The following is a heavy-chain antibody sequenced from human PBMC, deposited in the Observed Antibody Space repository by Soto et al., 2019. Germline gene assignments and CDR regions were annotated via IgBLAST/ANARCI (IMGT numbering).Heavy chain of an antibody. Sequence: DTLSLTCTVSGVSISSYYWSWILQPPGKGLEWIGYIYYSGSTNYNPSLKSRVTISVDTSKNQFSLKLSSVTAADTAVYYCARVLSDYDLRWGTRAHHLGMAAWGKG. V-gene: IGHV4-59*08. D-gene: IGHD3-16*01. CDR3: ARVLSDYDLRWGTRAHHLGMAA. CDR1: GVSISSYY. J-gene: IGHJ6*03. CDR2: IYYSGST.